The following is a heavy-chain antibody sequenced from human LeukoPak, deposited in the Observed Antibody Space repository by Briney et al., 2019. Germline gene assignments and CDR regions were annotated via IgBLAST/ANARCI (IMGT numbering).Heavy chain of an antibody. CDR3: ARESPRPRRSTGNWFDP. D-gene: IGHD4-4*01. J-gene: IGHJ5*02. CDR2: INPNSGGT. Sequence: GASVKVSCKASGYTFTGYYMHWVRQAPGQGLEWMGWINPNSGGTNYAQKFQGRVTMTRDTSISTAYMELSRLRSDDTAVYYCARESPRPRRSTGNWFDPWGQGTLVTVSS. CDR1: GYTFTGYY. V-gene: IGHV1-2*02.